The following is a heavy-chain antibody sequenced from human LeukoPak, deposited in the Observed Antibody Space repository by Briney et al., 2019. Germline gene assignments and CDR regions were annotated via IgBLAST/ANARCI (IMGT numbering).Heavy chain of an antibody. Sequence: SETLSLTCTVSGGSISSSDYYWGWIRQPPGKGLEWIGNIYYTGSSSYNSSLRSRVTISVDTSKNQFSLQLSSVTAADTAVYYCARENYCTNGVCWAFDPWGQGTLVTVSS. CDR2: IYYTGSS. V-gene: IGHV4-39*07. CDR1: GGSISSSDYY. CDR3: ARENYCTNGVCWAFDP. J-gene: IGHJ5*02. D-gene: IGHD2-8*01.